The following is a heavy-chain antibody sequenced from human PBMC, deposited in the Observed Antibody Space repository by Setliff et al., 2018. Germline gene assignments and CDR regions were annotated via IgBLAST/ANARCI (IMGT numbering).Heavy chain of an antibody. CDR2: IYYSGST. V-gene: IGHV4-59*01. CDR1: GASISTYY. J-gene: IGHJ4*02. Sequence: SETLSLTCTVSGASISTYYWSWIRQPPGKGLEWIGYIYYSGSTNYNPSLKSRVTISVDTSKNQFALKLSSVTAADTAVYYCTVYNTGSSKDHYWGQGTPVTVSS. D-gene: IGHD2-8*02. CDR3: TVYNTGSSKDHY.